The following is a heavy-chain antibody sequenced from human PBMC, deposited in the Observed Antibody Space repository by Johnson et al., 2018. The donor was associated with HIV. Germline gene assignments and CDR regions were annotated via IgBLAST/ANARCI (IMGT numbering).Heavy chain of an antibody. CDR2: IRYDGRHQ. V-gene: IGHV3-30*02. J-gene: IGHJ3*02. CDR1: GFTFSSYG. D-gene: IGHD3-16*01. CDR3: AKPRYYDNAFEM. Sequence: QVPLVESAGGVVQPAGSLRPSCAASGFTFSSYGMHCVRQAPGKALASVAFIRYDGRHQFYADSVKGRFTISRDNSKNTLYLQMNSLRAEDTAVYYCAKPRYYDNAFEMWGQGTMVTVSS.